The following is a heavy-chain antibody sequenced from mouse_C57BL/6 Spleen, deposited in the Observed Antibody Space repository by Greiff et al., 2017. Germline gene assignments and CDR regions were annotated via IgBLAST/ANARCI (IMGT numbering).Heavy chain of an antibody. V-gene: IGHV1-80*01. CDR2: IYPGDGDT. D-gene: IGHD1-1*01. CDR3: ARPYYCGSPRAYAVDY. CDR1: GYAFSSYW. Sequence: QVQLKESGAELVKPGASVKISCKASGYAFSSYWMNWVKQRPGKGLEWIGQIYPGDGDTNYNGKFKGKATLTADKSSSTAYMQLSSLTSEDSAVYFGARPYYCGSPRAYAVDYWGQGTSGTVSS. J-gene: IGHJ4*01.